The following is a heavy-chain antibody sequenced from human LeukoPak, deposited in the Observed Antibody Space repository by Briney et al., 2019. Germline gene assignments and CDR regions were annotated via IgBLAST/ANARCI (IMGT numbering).Heavy chain of an antibody. V-gene: IGHV3-21*01. D-gene: IGHD3-10*01. CDR1: GFTFSSYS. CDR2: ISSSSSCI. Sequence: PGGSLRLSCAASGFTFSSYSMNWVRQAPGKGLEWVSSISSSSSCIYYADSVKGRFTISRDNAKNSLYLQTNSLRAEDTAVYYCARDLSKWFGESIGFDYWGQGTLVTVSS. CDR3: ARDLSKWFGESIGFDY. J-gene: IGHJ4*02.